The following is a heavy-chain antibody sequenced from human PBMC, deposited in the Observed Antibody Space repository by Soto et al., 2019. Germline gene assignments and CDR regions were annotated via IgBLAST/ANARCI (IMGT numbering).Heavy chain of an antibody. D-gene: IGHD3-16*01. Sequence: GASVKVSCKASGYTFNFYGITWVRQAPGQGLEWMGWISGFNGNTNYAADLQGRVTMTTDTSTSTAYMELRGLRSVDTAVYYRARIGVSSGHESPDFDSWGQGTLVTVSS. CDR2: ISGFNGNT. V-gene: IGHV1-18*01. CDR1: GYTFNFYG. J-gene: IGHJ4*02. CDR3: ARIGVSSGHESPDFDS.